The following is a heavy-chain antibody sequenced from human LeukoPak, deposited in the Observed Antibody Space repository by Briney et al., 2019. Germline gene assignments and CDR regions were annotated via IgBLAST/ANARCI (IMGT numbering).Heavy chain of an antibody. Sequence: ASVXXXCKASGGTFSSYAXSWVRQXPXXGXEXMGXIIPILGIANYAQKFQGRVTITADKSTSTAYMELSSLRSEDTAVYYCARESYYYGSGSYYPFDYWGQGTLVTVSS. CDR3: ARESYYYGSGSYYPFDY. V-gene: IGHV1-69*10. CDR1: GGTFSSYA. D-gene: IGHD3-10*01. J-gene: IGHJ4*02. CDR2: IIPILGIA.